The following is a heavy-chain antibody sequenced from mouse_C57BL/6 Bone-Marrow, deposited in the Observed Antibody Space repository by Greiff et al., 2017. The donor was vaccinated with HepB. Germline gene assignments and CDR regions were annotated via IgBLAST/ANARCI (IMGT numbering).Heavy chain of an antibody. CDR1: GFNIKDDY. J-gene: IGHJ3*01. V-gene: IGHV14-4*01. D-gene: IGHD2-3*01. Sequence: EVKLMESGAELVRPGASVKLSCTASGFNIKDDYMHWVKQRPEQGLEWIGWIDPENGDTEYASKFQGKATITADTSSNTAYLQLSSLTSEDTAVYYCTTWMVTPFAYWGQGTLVTVSA. CDR3: TTWMVTPFAY. CDR2: IDPENGDT.